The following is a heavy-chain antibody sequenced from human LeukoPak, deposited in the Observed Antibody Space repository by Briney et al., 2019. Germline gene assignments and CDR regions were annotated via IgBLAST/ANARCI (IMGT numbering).Heavy chain of an antibody. CDR3: AREGALGYVHYTYDY. CDR2: INIDGRNI. CDR1: GFTFSDYS. J-gene: IGHJ4*02. D-gene: IGHD4-17*01. V-gene: IGHV3-74*01. Sequence: HGGSLRFSCAASGFTFSDYSMHWVRQAPGKGLVWVSRINIDGRNIRCADSVKGRFTNSRYNAKNTLYLQMNSLTPEATAVYYCAREGALGYVHYTYDYWGQGTLVTASS.